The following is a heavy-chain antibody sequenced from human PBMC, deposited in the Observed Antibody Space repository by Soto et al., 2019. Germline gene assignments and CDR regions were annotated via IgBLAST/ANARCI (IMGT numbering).Heavy chain of an antibody. Sequence: PGGSLRLSCAASGFTFDDYAIHWVRQIPGKGLQWVSGISWSTSSIGYGASLRGRFLISRDNANNPLYLQMNDLRTEDTALYYCGKASSSNSWSPIDYWGQGTMVTVSS. V-gene: IGHV3-9*01. D-gene: IGHD3-3*01. J-gene: IGHJ4*02. CDR2: ISWSTSSI. CDR3: GKASSSNSWSPIDY. CDR1: GFTFDDYA.